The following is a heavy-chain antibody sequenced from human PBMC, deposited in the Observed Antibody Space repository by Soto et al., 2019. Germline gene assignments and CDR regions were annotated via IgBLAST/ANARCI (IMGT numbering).Heavy chain of an antibody. V-gene: IGHV3-30-3*01. CDR2: ITDDGSNQ. CDR1: GFIFSSYT. D-gene: IGHD1-26*01. Sequence: QVQLVESGGGVVQPGRSLRLSCAASGFIFSSYTMHLVRQAHGKGLEWVGVITDDGSNQYYADSVKGRFTISRDNSRNMLFLQMNSLRPDDTAVYYCARAPSGSYPEFDYWGQGTLVTVSS. CDR3: ARAPSGSYPEFDY. J-gene: IGHJ4*02.